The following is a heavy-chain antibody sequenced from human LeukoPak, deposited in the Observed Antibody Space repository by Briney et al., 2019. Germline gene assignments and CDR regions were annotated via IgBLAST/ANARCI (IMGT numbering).Heavy chain of an antibody. CDR3: ARDIVAAADY. Sequence: GGSLRLSCAASGFTFSSYAMHWVRQAPGKGLEWVAVISYDGSNKYYADSVKGRITISRDNSKNTLYLQMNSLRAEDTAVYYCARDIVAAADYWGQGTLVTVSS. V-gene: IGHV3-30-3*01. CDR2: ISYDGSNK. CDR1: GFTFSSYA. J-gene: IGHJ4*02. D-gene: IGHD6-13*01.